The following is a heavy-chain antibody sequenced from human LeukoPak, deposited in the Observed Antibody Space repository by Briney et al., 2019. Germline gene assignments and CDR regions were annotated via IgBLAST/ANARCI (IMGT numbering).Heavy chain of an antibody. D-gene: IGHD3-10*01. CDR2: IYTSGST. CDR3: ARDRSMARATLNWFDP. Sequence: PSETLSLTCTVSGGSISSYYWSWIRQPAGKGLEWIGRIYTSGSTNYNPSLKSRVTMSVDTSKNQFSLKLSSVTAADTAVYYCARDRSMARATLNWFDPWGQGTLVTVSS. V-gene: IGHV4-4*07. J-gene: IGHJ5*02. CDR1: GGSISSYY.